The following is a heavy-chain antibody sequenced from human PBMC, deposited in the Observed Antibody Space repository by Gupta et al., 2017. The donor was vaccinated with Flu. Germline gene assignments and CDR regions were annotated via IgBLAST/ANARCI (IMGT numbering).Heavy chain of an antibody. J-gene: IGHJ4*02. CDR2: MNPNSGNT. Sequence: QVQLVQLGAEVKKPGASVKVSCKASGYTFTSYDINWVRQATGQGLEWMGWMNPNSGNTGYAQKFQGRVTMTRNTSISTAYMELSSLRSEDTAVYYCARRPQGDFWSGYPYHPNDYWGQGTLVTVSS. CDR1: GYTFTSYD. V-gene: IGHV1-8*01. D-gene: IGHD3-3*01. CDR3: ARRPQGDFWSGYPYHPNDY.